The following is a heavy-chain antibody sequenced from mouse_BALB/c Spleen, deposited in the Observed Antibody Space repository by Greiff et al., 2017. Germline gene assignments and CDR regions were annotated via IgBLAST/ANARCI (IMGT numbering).Heavy chain of an antibody. J-gene: IGHJ3*01. CDR2: ISSGGGST. Sequence: EVQLQESGGGLVKPGGSLKLSCAASGFAFSSYDMSWVRQTPEKRLEWVAYISSGGGSTYYPDTVKGRFTISRDNAKNTLYLQMSSLKSEDTAMYYCARMGDSFAYWGQGTLVTVSA. CDR1: GFAFSSYD. CDR3: ARMGDSFAY. V-gene: IGHV5-12-1*01.